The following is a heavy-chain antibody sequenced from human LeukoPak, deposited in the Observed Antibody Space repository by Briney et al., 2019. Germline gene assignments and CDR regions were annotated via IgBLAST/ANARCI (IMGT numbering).Heavy chain of an antibody. CDR2: IKQDGSEK. Sequence: GGSLRLSCAASGFTVSSNYMSWVRQAPGKGLEWVANIKQDGSEKCYVDSVKGRFTISRDNAKNSLYLQMNSLRAEDTAVYYCARESSSWPPGDYWGQGTLVTVSS. V-gene: IGHV3-7*03. D-gene: IGHD6-13*01. J-gene: IGHJ4*02. CDR1: GFTVSSNY. CDR3: ARESSSWPPGDY.